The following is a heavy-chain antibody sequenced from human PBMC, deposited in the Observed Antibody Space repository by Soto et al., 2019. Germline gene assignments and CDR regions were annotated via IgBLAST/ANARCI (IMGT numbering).Heavy chain of an antibody. CDR1: GFTFTNYA. CDR2: ISNDGNNE. V-gene: IGHV3-30*01. Sequence: PGGSLRLSCAASGFTFTNYAMHWVRQAPGKGLEWVAVISNDGNNENYADSVKGRFTISRDNSKNTLYLHMNSLGTEDTAVYYCATPGSASYPYWGQGA. D-gene: IGHD1-26*01. CDR3: ATPGSASYPY. J-gene: IGHJ4*02.